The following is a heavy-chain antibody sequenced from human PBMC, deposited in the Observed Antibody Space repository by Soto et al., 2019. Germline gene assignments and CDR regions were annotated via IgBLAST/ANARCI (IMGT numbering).Heavy chain of an antibody. CDR3: ARGRFTMVRGVSAFDI. CDR1: GFTFSSYS. J-gene: IGHJ3*02. V-gene: IGHV3-48*01. D-gene: IGHD3-10*01. CDR2: ISSSSSTI. Sequence: EVQLVESGGGLVQPGGSLRLSCAASGFTFSSYSMNWVRQAPGKGLEWVSYISSSSSTIYYADSVKGRFTISRDNAKNSLYLQMNSLRAEDTAVYYCARGRFTMVRGVSAFDICGQGTMVTVSS.